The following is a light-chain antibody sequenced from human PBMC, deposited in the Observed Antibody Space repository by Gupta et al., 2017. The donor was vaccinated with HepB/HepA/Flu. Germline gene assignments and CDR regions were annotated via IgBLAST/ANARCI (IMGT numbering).Light chain of an antibody. J-gene: IGLJ1*01. CDR1: SSDVGNYNY. CDR2: DVS. Sequence: QSALTQPRSVSGSPGQSVTISCTGSSSDVGNYNYVSWYQHHPGKAPKLMIYDVSKWPTGVPDRFSGSKSGNTASLTISGLQAEDEADYYCRSYAGSYTHYVFGTGTKVTVL. CDR3: RSYAGSYTHYV. V-gene: IGLV2-11*01.